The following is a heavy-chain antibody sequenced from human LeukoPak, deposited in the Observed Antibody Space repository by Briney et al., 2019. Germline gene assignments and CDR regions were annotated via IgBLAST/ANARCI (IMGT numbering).Heavy chain of an antibody. J-gene: IGHJ3*02. V-gene: IGHV3-30*07. CDR3: ARDGRGQWLVRGVFDI. D-gene: IGHD6-19*01. Sequence: SRDNSKNTLYLQMNSLRAEDTAVYYCARDGRGQWLVRGVFDIWGQGTMVTVSS.